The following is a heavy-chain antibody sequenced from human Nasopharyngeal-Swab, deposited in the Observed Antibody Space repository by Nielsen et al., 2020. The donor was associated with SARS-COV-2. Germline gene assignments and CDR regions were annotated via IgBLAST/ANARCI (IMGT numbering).Heavy chain of an antibody. J-gene: IGHJ6*02. D-gene: IGHD3-10*01. CDR1: GFTFSDYY. CDR3: AREKGYQVLLDYYYHGLDV. Sequence: GGSLRLSCVASGFTFSDYYMAWIRQAPGKGMEWVSYISTSGTSTDSADSVKGRFTISRDNANNLLYLHMNNLRDEDTAVYFCAREKGYQVLLDYYYHGLDVWGHGTAVTVSS. CDR2: ISTSGTST. V-gene: IGHV3-11*01.